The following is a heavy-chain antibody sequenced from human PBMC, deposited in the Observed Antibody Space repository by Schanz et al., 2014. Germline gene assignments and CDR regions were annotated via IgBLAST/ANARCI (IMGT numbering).Heavy chain of an antibody. V-gene: IGHV3-23*01. CDR1: GFTFSSFA. CDR2: IGGSGSDT. Sequence: EVQLLESGGGLVQPGGSLRLSCEASGFTFSSFAMSWVRQAPGKGLEWVSYIGGSGSDTYYADSVRGRFTISRDNSKNMLYPQMRADDTAVYYCAKKGGDYGSGSYQIIDDWGQGTLVTVSS. CDR3: AKKGGDYGSGSYQIIDD. D-gene: IGHD3-10*01. J-gene: IGHJ4*02.